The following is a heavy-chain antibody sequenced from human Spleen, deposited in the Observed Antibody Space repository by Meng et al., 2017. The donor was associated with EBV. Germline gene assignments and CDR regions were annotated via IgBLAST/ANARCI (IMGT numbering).Heavy chain of an antibody. CDR2: INPESTTI. Sequence: EVRLAESGGGLVQAGRCLRLSCAASGFSLGNFWVHWVRQTPGKGLVWISRINPESTTINYADSVKGRFIISRDNAENTVYLQMNSLRADDTAVYYCSTFNYGDFDYWGQGTLVTVSS. CDR1: GFSLGNFW. D-gene: IGHD4-17*01. J-gene: IGHJ4*02. V-gene: IGHV3-74*01. CDR3: STFNYGDFDY.